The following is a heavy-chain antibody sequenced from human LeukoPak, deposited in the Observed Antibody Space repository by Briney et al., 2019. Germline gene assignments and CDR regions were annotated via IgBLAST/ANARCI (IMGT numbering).Heavy chain of an antibody. V-gene: IGHV3-23*01. CDR1: GFTFSSYA. J-gene: IGHJ4*02. D-gene: IGHD3-9*01. Sequence: GGSLRLSCAASGFTFSSYAMSWVRQAPGKGLEWVSAISGSGGSTYYADSVKGRFTISRDNSKNTLYLQMNSLRAEDTAVYYCARGLRYFDWLGGSLFDYWGQGTLVTVSS. CDR3: ARGLRYFDWLGGSLFDY. CDR2: ISGSGGST.